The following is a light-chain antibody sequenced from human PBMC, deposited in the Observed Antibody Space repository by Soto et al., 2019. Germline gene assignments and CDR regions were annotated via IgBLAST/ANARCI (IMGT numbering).Light chain of an antibody. CDR3: QHYGSALFT. CDR2: GAS. CDR1: QSFSSSY. Sequence: EIVLTQSPGTLSLSPGERATLSCRASQSFSSSYLAWYQQKPGQAPRLLIYGASSKATGIPDRFSGSGSGTVFTLTSSSLEPEDFAVYYCQHYGSALFTFGPGTKVDVK. J-gene: IGKJ3*01. V-gene: IGKV3-20*01.